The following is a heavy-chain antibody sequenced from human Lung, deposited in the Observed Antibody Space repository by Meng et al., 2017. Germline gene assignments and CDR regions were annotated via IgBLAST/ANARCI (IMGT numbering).Heavy chain of an antibody. CDR2: IYYSGST. Sequence: QVQLQQGGSGLLKPSETLSLTCVVSGGSFSDYYWSWIRQHPGKGLEWIGYIYYSGSTYYNPSLKSRATISVDMSQNNLSLKLSSVTAADSAVYYCARGPTTMAHDFDYWGQGTLVTVSS. D-gene: IGHD4-11*01. J-gene: IGHJ4*02. CDR1: GGSFSDYY. CDR3: ARGPTTMAHDFDY. V-gene: IGHV4-34*01.